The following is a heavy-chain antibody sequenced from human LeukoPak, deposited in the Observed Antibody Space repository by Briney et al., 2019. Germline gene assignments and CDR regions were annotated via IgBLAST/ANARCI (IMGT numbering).Heavy chain of an antibody. V-gene: IGHV3-30-3*01. CDR2: ISYDGSNK. CDR3: ARDNWNYVFDY. J-gene: IGHJ4*02. CDR1: GFTFSSYA. D-gene: IGHD1-7*01. Sequence: GGSLRLSCAASGFTFSSYAMHWVRQAPGKGLEWVAVISYDGSNKYYADSVKGRFTTSRDNSKNTLYLQMNSLRAEDTAVYYCARDNWNYVFDYWGQGTLVTVSS.